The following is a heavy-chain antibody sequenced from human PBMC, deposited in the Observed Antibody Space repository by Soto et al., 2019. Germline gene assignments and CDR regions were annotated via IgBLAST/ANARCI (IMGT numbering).Heavy chain of an antibody. CDR2: IYYSGST. V-gene: IGHV4-59*01. Sequence: SETLSLTCTVSGGSISSYYWSWIRQPPGKGLEWIGYIYYSGSTNYNPSLKSRVTISVDTSKNQFSLKLSSVTAADTAVYYCARADYCSSTSCYGHPNWFDPWGQGTLVTVSS. D-gene: IGHD2-2*01. CDR1: GGSISSYY. CDR3: ARADYCSSTSCYGHPNWFDP. J-gene: IGHJ5*02.